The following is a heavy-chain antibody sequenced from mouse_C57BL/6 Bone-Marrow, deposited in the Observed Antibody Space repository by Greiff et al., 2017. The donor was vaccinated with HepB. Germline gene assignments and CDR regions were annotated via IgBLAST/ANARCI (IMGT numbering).Heavy chain of an antibody. CDR3: ARGDYSWFAY. D-gene: IGHD1-1*01. CDR2: ISDGGSYT. J-gene: IGHJ3*01. Sequence: DVMLVESGGGLVKPGGSLKLSCAASGFTFSSYAMSWVRQTPEKRLAWVATISDGGSYTYYPDNVKGRFTISRDNAKNNLYLQMSHLKSEDTAMYYCARGDYSWFAYWGQGTLVTVSA. CDR1: GFTFSSYA. V-gene: IGHV5-4*03.